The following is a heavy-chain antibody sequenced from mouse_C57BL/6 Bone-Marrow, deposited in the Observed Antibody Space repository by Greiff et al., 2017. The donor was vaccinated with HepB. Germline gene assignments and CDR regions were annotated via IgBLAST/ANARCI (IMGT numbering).Heavy chain of an antibody. Sequence: VQLKESGGGLVQPKGSLKLSCAASGFTFNTYAMHWVRQAPGKGLEWVARIRSKSSNYATYYADSVKDRFTISRDDSQSMLYLQMNNLKTEDTAMYYCVRDGPIVTTSGYYAMDYWGQGTSVTVSS. CDR2: IRSKSSNYAT. CDR3: VRDGPIVTTSGYYAMDY. CDR1: GFTFNTYA. J-gene: IGHJ4*01. V-gene: IGHV10-3*01. D-gene: IGHD2-5*01.